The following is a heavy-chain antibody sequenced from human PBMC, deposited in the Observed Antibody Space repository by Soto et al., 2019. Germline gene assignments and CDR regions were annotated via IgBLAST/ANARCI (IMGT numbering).Heavy chain of an antibody. CDR3: ASMRAYDILTGYYSPPLRY. D-gene: IGHD3-9*01. J-gene: IGHJ4*02. CDR1: CGSISSSSYE. Sequence: TSQTLSLTCTFSCGSISSSSYEWGCVPQRPGKVREWMGSIYYSGSTYYKPSLKSRVTISVDTSKNQFSLKLSSVTAADTAVYYCASMRAYDILTGYYSPPLRYWGQGTLVTVSS. V-gene: IGHV4-39*01. CDR2: IYYSGST.